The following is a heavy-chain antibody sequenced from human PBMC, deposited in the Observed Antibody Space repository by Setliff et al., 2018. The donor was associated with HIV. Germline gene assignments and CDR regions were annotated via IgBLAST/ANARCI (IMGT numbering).Heavy chain of an antibody. J-gene: IGHJ5*02. CDR1: GFSISSGHY. Sequence: SETLSLTCDVFGFSISSGHYWGWIRQPPGKGLEWIGSINHSGNTYYTPSLKSRVTISVDTSKNQFSLKLSSVTAADTAVYYCARNDYGSGTYNWFDPWGQGTLVTVSS. CDR3: ARNDYGSGTYNWFDP. CDR2: INHSGNT. V-gene: IGHV4-38-2*01. D-gene: IGHD3-10*01.